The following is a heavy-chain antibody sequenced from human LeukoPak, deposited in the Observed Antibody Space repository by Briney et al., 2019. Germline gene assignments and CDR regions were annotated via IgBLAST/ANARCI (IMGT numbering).Heavy chain of an antibody. Sequence: PSETLSLTYSVSGGSISSSNWWSWVRQPPEKGLEWIGEIYHSGSTNYNPSLKSRVTISIDKSKNQFSLKLTSVTAADTAVYYCAKNSPLSASDIWGQGTMVTVSS. CDR2: IYHSGST. V-gene: IGHV4-4*02. D-gene: IGHD2/OR15-2a*01. J-gene: IGHJ3*02. CDR3: AKNSPLSASDI. CDR1: GGSISSSNW.